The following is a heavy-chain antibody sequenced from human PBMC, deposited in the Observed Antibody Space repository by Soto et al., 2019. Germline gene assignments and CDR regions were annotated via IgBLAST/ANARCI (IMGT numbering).Heavy chain of an antibody. CDR1: GFTFSSYA. J-gene: IGHJ6*02. D-gene: IGHD2-2*02. CDR2: ISGSGGST. V-gene: IGHV3-23*01. Sequence: EVQLLESGGGLVQPGGSLRLSCAASGFTFSSYAMSWVRQAPGKGLEWVSAISGSGGSTYYADSVKGRFTISRDNSKNTLYLQMNSLRAEDTTVYYCAKDGLGYCSSTSCYTPLRLPHYGMDVWGQGTTVTVSS. CDR3: AKDGLGYCSSTSCYTPLRLPHYGMDV.